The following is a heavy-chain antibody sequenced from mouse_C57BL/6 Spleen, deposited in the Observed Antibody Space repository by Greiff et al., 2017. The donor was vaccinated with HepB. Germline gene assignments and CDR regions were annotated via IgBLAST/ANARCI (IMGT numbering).Heavy chain of an antibody. CDR2: IWSGGST. J-gene: IGHJ3*01. D-gene: IGHD2-14*01. CDR3: ATIGAY. V-gene: IGHV2-2*01. CDR1: GFSLTSYG. Sequence: VQGVESGPGLVQPSQSLSITCTVSGFSLTSYGVHWVRQSPGKGLEWLGVIWSGGSTDYNAAFISRLSISKDNFKSQVFFKMNSLQADDTAIYYCATIGAYWGQGTLVTVSA.